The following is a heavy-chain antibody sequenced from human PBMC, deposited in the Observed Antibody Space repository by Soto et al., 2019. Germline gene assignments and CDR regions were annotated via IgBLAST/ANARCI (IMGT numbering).Heavy chain of an antibody. D-gene: IGHD3-22*01. V-gene: IGHV3-15*07. Sequence: GGSLRLSCAASGFTFSNAWMNWVSQAPGKRLEWVGRIKSKTDGGTTDYAAPVKGRFTISRDDSKNTLYLQMNSLKTEDTAVYYCTTENDSSGYYPPTYGMDVWGQGTTVTVSS. CDR1: GFTFSNAW. CDR3: TTENDSSGYYPPTYGMDV. CDR2: IKSKTDGGTT. J-gene: IGHJ6*02.